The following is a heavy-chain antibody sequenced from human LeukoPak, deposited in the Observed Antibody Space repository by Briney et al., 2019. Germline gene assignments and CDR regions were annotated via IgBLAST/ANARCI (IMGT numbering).Heavy chain of an antibody. CDR1: GYTFTTYY. J-gene: IGHJ3*02. CDR2: IDPSGGST. CDR3: ARLSQQTFDI. V-gene: IGHV1-46*01. Sequence: GASVTLSCKASGYTFTTYYMHWVRQAPGQGLEWMGIIDPSGGSTSYAQKFQGRVTMTRDTSTSTVYMELSSLRSDDTAVYYCARLSQQTFDIWGQGAFVNVP.